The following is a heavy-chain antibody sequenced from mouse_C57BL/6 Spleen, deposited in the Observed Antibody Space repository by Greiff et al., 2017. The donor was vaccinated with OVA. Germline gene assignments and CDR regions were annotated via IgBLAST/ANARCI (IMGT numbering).Heavy chain of an antibody. CDR2: IDPENGDT. D-gene: IGHD1-1*02. V-gene: IGHV14-4*01. CDR1: GYTIKDDY. CDR3: TTYGN. J-gene: IGHJ2*01. Sequence: VQLQQSGAELVRPGASVKLSCTASGYTIKDDYMHWVKQRPEQGLEWIGWIDPENGDTDYAQKFQGKATITADTSSNTAYLQLSSLTSEDTAVYYCTTYGNWGKGTTLTVSS.